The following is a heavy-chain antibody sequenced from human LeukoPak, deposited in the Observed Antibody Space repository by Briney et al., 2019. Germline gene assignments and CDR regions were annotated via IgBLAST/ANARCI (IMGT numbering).Heavy chain of an antibody. CDR3: ARRSYRGVIGLYYYYYMDV. CDR2: IKEDGSEK. Sequence: GGSLRLSCAASGFTFSNAWMSWVRQAPGKGLEWVANIKEDGSEKYYVDSVKGRFTMSRDNAKNSVYLQMNRLRVEDTAVYYCARRSYRGVIGLYYYYYMDVWGKGTPVTVSS. D-gene: IGHD3-16*02. J-gene: IGHJ6*03. CDR1: GFTFSNAW. V-gene: IGHV3-7*01.